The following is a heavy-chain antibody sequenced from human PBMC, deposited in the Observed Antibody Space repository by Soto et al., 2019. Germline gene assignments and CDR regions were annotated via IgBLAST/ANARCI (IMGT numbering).Heavy chain of an antibody. V-gene: IGHV3-23*01. CDR3: AKFGDDFWSGYSVTYYYYYYGMDV. Sequence: GGSLRLSCAASGFTFSSYAMSWVRQAPGKGLEWVSAISGSGGSTYYADSVKGRFTISRDNSKNTLYLQMNSLRAEDTAVYYCAKFGDDFWSGYSVTYYYYYYGMDVWGQGTTVTVSS. D-gene: IGHD3-3*01. J-gene: IGHJ6*02. CDR1: GFTFSSYA. CDR2: ISGSGGST.